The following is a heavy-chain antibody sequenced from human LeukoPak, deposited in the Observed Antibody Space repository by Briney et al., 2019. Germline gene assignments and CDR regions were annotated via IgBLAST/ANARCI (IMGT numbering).Heavy chain of an antibody. J-gene: IGHJ3*02. D-gene: IGHD1-26*01. CDR3: ARNRVGATHWDAFDI. CDR2: INPNSGGT. V-gene: IGHV1-2*02. Sequence: GASVKVSCKASGYTFAGYYMHWVRQAPGQGLEWMGWINPNSGGTNCAQKFQGRVTMTRDTSISTAYMELSRLRSDDTAVYYCARNRVGATHWDAFDIWGQGTMVTVSS. CDR1: GYTFAGYY.